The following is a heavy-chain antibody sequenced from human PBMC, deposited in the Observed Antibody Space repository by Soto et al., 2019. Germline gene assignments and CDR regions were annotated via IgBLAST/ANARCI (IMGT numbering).Heavy chain of an antibody. Sequence: SETLSLTCSFSVCSIISFFYSWSFIRQPPGKGLEWIVYIYHSVSTYYNPSLKIRVTISVDRSKNQFSLKLSSVTAADTAVYYCAGTRRDMPWFEQWGQGTMVNVSS. J-gene: IGHJ5*02. CDR2: IYHSVST. CDR1: VCSIISFFYS. D-gene: IGHD2-2*01. V-gene: IGHV4-30-2*01. CDR3: AGTRRDMPWFEQ.